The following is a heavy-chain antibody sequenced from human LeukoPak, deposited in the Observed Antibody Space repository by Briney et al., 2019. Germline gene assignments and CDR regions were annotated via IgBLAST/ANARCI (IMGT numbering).Heavy chain of an antibody. CDR1: GFTFSSYA. CDR3: AKDQGLKVVPSEGFDY. CDR2: ISGSGGST. D-gene: IGHD3-22*01. J-gene: IGHJ4*02. Sequence: GGSLRLSCAASGFTFSSYAMSWVRQAPGKGLEWVSAISGSGGSTYYADSVKGRFTISRDNSKNKLYLQMNSLRAEDTAVYYCAKDQGLKVVPSEGFDYWGQGTLVTVSS. V-gene: IGHV3-23*01.